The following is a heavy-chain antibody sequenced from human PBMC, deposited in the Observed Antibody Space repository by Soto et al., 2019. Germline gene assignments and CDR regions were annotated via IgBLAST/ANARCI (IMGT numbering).Heavy chain of an antibody. D-gene: IGHD5-12*01. CDR1: GASISRGGYY. CDR2: ISYSGSS. V-gene: IGHV4-31*03. Sequence: QVQLQESGPGLVKPSQTLSLTCTVSGASISRGGYYWSWIRQHPGKGLEWIGYISYSGSSYYKPSPKSRGTISVDTSKNHFSLELSSVTAADTAVYYCARGGGYNAAFHYWGEGTLVTVSS. CDR3: ARGGGYNAAFHY. J-gene: IGHJ4*02.